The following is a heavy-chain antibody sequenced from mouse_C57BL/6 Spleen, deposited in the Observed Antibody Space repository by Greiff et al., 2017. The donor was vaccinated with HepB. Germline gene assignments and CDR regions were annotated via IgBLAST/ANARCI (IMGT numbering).Heavy chain of an antibody. D-gene: IGHD1-1*01. J-gene: IGHJ2*01. CDR2: ISSGSSTI. V-gene: IGHV5-17*01. Sequence: VQLQQSGGGLVKPGGSLKLSCAASGFTFSDYGMHWVRQAPEKGLEWFAYISSGSSTIYYADTVKGRFTISRDNAKNTLFLQMTSLRSEDTAMYYCARGGAYYGSLDYWGQGTTLTVSS. CDR1: GFTFSDYG. CDR3: ARGGAYYGSLDY.